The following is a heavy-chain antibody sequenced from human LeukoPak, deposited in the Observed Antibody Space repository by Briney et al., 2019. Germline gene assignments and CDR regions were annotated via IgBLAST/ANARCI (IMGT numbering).Heavy chain of an antibody. D-gene: IGHD6-13*01. V-gene: IGHV4-39*07. CDR3: ARQQAAAGTNYYYYMDV. CDR1: GGSISSSSYY. CDR2: IYYSGST. J-gene: IGHJ6*03. Sequence: SETLSLTCTVSGGSISSSSYYWGWIRQPPGKGLEWIGSIYYSGSTYYNPSLKSRVTISVDTSKNQFSLKLSSVTAADTAVYYCARQQAAAGTNYYYYMDVWGKGTTVTVSS.